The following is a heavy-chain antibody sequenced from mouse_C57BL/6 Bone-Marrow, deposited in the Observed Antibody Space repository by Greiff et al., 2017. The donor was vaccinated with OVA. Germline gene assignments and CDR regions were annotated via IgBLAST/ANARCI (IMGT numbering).Heavy chain of an antibody. CDR3: ARRRRGY. CDR2: INPNNGGT. V-gene: IGHV1-26*01. J-gene: IGHJ2*01. Sequence: EVQLQQSGPELVKPGASVKISCKASGYTFTDYYMNWVKQSHGKSLEWIGDINPNNGGTSYNQKFKGKATLTVDKSSSTAYMELRSLTSEDAAVYYWARRRRGYWGQGTTLTVSS. CDR1: GYTFTDYY.